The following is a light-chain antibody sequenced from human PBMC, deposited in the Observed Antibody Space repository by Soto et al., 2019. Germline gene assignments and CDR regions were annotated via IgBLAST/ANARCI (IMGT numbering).Light chain of an antibody. CDR1: SSDVGGYNF. CDR3: SSFAGFNSRFV. V-gene: IGLV2-8*01. Sequence: QSALTQPPSATGSPGQSVTISCTGTSSDVGGYNFVSWYQQHPGKAPKLMIYEVNKRPSGVPDRLSGSKSGNTASLTVSGLQAEDKADYYCSSFAGFNSRFVFGTGTKLTVL. CDR2: EVN. J-gene: IGLJ1*01.